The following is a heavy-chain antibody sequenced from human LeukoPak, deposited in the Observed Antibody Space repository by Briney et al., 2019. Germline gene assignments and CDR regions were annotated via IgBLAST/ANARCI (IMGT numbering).Heavy chain of an antibody. Sequence: PSETLSLTCAVYGGPFSGYYWSWIRQPPGKGLEWIGEINHSGSTNYSPSLKSRVTISVDTSKNQFSLKLSSVTAADTAVYYCARAPLYYYGSGSVYYYGMDVWGKGTTVTVSS. J-gene: IGHJ6*04. CDR2: INHSGST. CDR1: GGPFSGYY. D-gene: IGHD3-10*01. CDR3: ARAPLYYYGSGSVYYYGMDV. V-gene: IGHV4-34*01.